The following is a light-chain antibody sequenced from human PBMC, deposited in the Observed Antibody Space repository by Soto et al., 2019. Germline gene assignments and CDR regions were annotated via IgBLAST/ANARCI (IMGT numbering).Light chain of an antibody. V-gene: IGLV2-11*01. CDR3: CSYADNYSYV. J-gene: IGLJ1*01. CDR2: DVS. CDR1: SSDVGAYNY. Sequence: QSALSQPRSGSGSPGQSVTISCTGTSSDVGAYNYVSWYQQHPGKGPKLMTYDVSKRPSGVPARFSGSKSGNTASLTLSRLQAEDEPDYYCCSYADNYSYVFGTGTKVTVL.